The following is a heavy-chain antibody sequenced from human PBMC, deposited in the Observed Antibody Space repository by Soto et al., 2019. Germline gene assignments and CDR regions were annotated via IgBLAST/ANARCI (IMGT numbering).Heavy chain of an antibody. CDR2: ISWDGGST. Sequence: GGSLRLSCAASGFTFDDYTMHWVRQAPGKGLEWVSLISWDGGSTYYADSVKGRFTISRDNSKNSLYLQMNSLRTEDTALYYCAKGAGYCTNGVCYGGFDYWGQGTLVTVSS. CDR3: AKGAGYCTNGVCYGGFDY. D-gene: IGHD2-8*01. J-gene: IGHJ4*02. CDR1: GFTFDDYT. V-gene: IGHV3-43*01.